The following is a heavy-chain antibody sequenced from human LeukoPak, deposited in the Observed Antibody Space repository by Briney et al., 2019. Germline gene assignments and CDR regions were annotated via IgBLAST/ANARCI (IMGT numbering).Heavy chain of an antibody. Sequence: ASVKVSCKASGYTFTGYYMHWVRQAPGQGFEWMGWINPNSGGTNYAQKFQGRVTMTRDTSISTAYMELSRLRSDDTAVYYCARVYSSSWNDAFDIWGQGTMVTVSS. D-gene: IGHD6-13*01. J-gene: IGHJ3*02. CDR3: ARVYSSSWNDAFDI. CDR2: INPNSGGT. V-gene: IGHV1-2*02. CDR1: GYTFTGYY.